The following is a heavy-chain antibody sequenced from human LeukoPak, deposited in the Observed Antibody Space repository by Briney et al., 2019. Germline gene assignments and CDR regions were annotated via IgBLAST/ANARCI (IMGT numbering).Heavy chain of an antibody. V-gene: IGHV4-61*02. J-gene: IGHJ1*01. Sequence: SETLSLTCTVSGDSITSASYYWSWIRQPAGKGLEWIGRIYTSGSTNYSPSLKSRVTMSVDTSKNQFSLKVTSVTAADTAVYYCARVGYASSAIYFQQWGQGTLVSVSS. CDR1: GDSITSASYY. CDR2: IYTSGST. CDR3: ARVGYASSAIYFQQ. D-gene: IGHD2-8*01.